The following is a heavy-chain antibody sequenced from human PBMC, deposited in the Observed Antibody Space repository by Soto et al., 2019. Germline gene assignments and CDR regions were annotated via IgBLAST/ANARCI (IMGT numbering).Heavy chain of an antibody. CDR3: ARFCSGIGWDF. CDR2: ISGPGGSR. V-gene: IGHV3-23*01. CDR1: GFTFRSYV. D-gene: IGHD2-15*01. J-gene: IGHJ4*02. Sequence: EVQVLESGGGLEQPGGSLRLSCAASGFTFRSYVMSWVRQAPGKGLEWVSSISGPGGSRYYADSVRGRFTISRDNSNNTVYLQMESRRDEDTATYYCARFCSGIGWDFWGQGTLVTVSS.